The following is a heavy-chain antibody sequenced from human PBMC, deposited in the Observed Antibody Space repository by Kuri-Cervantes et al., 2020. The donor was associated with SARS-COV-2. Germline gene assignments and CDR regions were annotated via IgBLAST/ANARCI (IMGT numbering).Heavy chain of an antibody. CDR2: IYPGDSDT. CDR3: AIHRGSGYDPQDNWFDP. Sequence: GEALKISCKGSGYIFTSYWIGWMRQMPGKGLEWMGIIYPGDSDTRYSPSFQGQVTISADKSISTAYLQWSSLKASDTAMYYGAIHRGSGYDPQDNWFDPWGQGTLVTVSS. V-gene: IGHV5-51*01. J-gene: IGHJ5*02. CDR1: GYIFTSYW. D-gene: IGHD5-12*01.